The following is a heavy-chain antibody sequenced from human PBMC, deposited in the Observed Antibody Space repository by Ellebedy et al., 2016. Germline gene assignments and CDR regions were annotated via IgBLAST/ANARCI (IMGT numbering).Heavy chain of an antibody. V-gene: IGHV1-2*02. CDR1: GYTFSDYY. D-gene: IGHD1-26*01. J-gene: IGHJ6*02. CDR3: ATLSGSGHPHYFYYGLDV. Sequence: ASVKVSCXASGYTFSDYYMHWVRQAPGQGLEWMGWINPNTGGTNYAQNFQGRVTMTKDTSISTAYMELSRLRSDDTAMYYCATLSGSGHPHYFYYGLDVWGQGTTVTVSS. CDR2: INPNTGGT.